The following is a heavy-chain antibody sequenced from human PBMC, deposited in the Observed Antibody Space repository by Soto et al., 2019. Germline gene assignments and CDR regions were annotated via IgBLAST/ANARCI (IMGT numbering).Heavy chain of an antibody. J-gene: IGHJ4*02. CDR2: INHSGST. CDR3: ARDKITGLFDY. CDR1: CGSFSGYY. Sequence: SETLSLTCAVSCGSFSGYYWTWIRQPPGTGLEWIGEINHSGSTNYNPSLKSRVTISVDTSKNQFSLKLPSVTAADTAVYYCARDKITGLFDYWGQGTLVTVSS. D-gene: IGHD2-8*02. V-gene: IGHV4-34*01.